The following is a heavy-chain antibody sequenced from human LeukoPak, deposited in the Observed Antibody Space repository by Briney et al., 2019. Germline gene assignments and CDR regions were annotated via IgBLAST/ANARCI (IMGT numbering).Heavy chain of an antibody. J-gene: IGHJ3*02. CDR2: INPNSGGT. CDR1: GYTFTGYY. CDR3: AREGGRGGYGGNSGDDAFDI. Sequence: ASVKVSCKASGYTFTGYYMHWVRQASGQGLEWMGWINPNSGGTNYAQKFQGRVTMTRDTSISTAYMELSRLRSDDTAVYYCAREGGRGGYGGNSGDDAFDIWGQGTMVTVSS. D-gene: IGHD4-23*01. V-gene: IGHV1-2*02.